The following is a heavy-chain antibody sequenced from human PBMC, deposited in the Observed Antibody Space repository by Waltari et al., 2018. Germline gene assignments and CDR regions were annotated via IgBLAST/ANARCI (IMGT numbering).Heavy chain of an antibody. D-gene: IGHD6-19*01. CDR1: GFTFSNYA. V-gene: IGHV3-64*01. J-gene: IGHJ3*02. CDR3: ARARVVAGAFDI. CDR2: ISSNGGST. Sequence: EVQLVESGGGLVQPGGSLRLSCAASGFTFSNYAMHWVRQAPGKGLEYVSAISSNGGSTYYANSVKGRFTISRDNSKSTLYLQMGSLRAEDMAVYYCARARVVAGAFDIWGQGTMVTVSS.